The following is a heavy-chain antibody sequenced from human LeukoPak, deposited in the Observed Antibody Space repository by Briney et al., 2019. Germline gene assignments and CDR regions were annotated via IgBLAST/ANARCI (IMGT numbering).Heavy chain of an antibody. CDR2: INPNSGGT. CDR1: GYTFTGYY. J-gene: IGHJ6*03. V-gene: IGHV1-2*02. D-gene: IGHD2-2*02. CDR3: ARAPYCSSTSCYTYYYYMDV. Sequence: ASVKVSCKASGYTFTGYYMHWVRQAPGQGLEWMGWINPNSGGTNYAQKFQGRVTMTRDTSISTAYMELSRLRSDDTAVYYCARAPYCSSTSCYTYYYYMDVWGKGTTVTISS.